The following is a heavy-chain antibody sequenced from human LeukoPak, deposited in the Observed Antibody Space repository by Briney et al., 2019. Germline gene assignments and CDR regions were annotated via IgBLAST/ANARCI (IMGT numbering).Heavy chain of an antibody. CDR2: ISSSSSTI. CDR3: ATSRATYNFRYYGMDV. D-gene: IGHD5-24*01. J-gene: IGHJ6*02. CDR1: GFTFSSYS. V-gene: IGHV3-48*04. Sequence: GGSLRLSCAASGFTFSSYSMNWVRQAPGKGLEWVSYISSSSSTIYYADSVKGRFTISRDNAKNSLYLQMNSLRAEDTAVYYCATSRATYNFRYYGMDVWGQGTTVTVSS.